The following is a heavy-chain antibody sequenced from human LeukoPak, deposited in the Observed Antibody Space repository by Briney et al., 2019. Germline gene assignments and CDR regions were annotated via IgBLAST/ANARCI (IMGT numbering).Heavy chain of an antibody. CDR2: IYYSGST. D-gene: IGHD5-18*01. J-gene: IGHJ4*02. V-gene: IGHV4-31*03. Sequence: SETLSLTCTVSGGSISSGGYYWSWIRQHPGKGLEWIGYIYYSGSTYYNPSLKSRVTISVDTSKNQSSLKLSSVTAADTAVYYCARGGYSYAEPFDYWGQGTLVTVSS. CDR3: ARGGYSYAEPFDY. CDR1: GGSISSGGYY.